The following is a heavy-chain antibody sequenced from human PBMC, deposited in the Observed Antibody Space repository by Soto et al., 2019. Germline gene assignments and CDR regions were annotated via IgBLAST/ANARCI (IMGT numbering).Heavy chain of an antibody. CDR2: ISSSGRSP. V-gene: IGHV3-23*01. D-gene: IGHD3-22*01. Sequence: EVHLLESGGGLVQPGGSLRLSCAASGFTFSAFDMSWVRQAPGKGPEWVSGISSSGRSPLYGDSVKGRFTISRDSSRNTLFMDMNSLRAEDTAVYYCAKDGGLPPAVVWKRVVIKAALQSWGQGTLVTVSS. J-gene: IGHJ4*02. CDR3: AKDGGLPPAVVWKRVVIKAALQS. CDR1: GFTFSAFD.